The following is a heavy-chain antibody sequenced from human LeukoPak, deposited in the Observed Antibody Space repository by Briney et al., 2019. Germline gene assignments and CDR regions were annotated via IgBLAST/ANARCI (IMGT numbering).Heavy chain of an antibody. J-gene: IGHJ4*02. CDR1: GASISSYY. Sequence: TSETLSLTCTVSGASISSYYWSWIRQPPGKGLEWIGYIYYSGSTNYNPSLKSRVTISVDTSQNQFSLKLSSVTAADPAVYYCVRVGGGSYDFDYWGQGTLVTVSS. CDR2: IYYSGST. CDR3: VRVGGGSYDFDY. D-gene: IGHD1-26*01. V-gene: IGHV4-59*01.